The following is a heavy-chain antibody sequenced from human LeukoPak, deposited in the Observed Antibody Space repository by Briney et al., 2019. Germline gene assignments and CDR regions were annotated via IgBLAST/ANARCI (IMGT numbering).Heavy chain of an antibody. J-gene: IGHJ3*02. D-gene: IGHD3-10*01. V-gene: IGHV4-34*01. Sequence: PSETLSLTCAVYGGSFSGYYWSWIRQPPGKGLEWIWEINHSGSTNYNPSLKSRVTISVDTSKNQFSLKLSSVTAADTAVYYCARDEAHPNTYYYGSGSYYARLDIWGQGTMVTVSS. CDR3: ARDEAHPNTYYYGSGSYYARLDI. CDR1: GGSFSGYY. CDR2: INHSGST.